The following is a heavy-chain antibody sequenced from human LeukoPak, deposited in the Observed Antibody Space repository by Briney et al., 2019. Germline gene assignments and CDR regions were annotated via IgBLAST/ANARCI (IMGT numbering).Heavy chain of an antibody. J-gene: IGHJ4*02. CDR2: IKQDGSGK. CDR3: AREWGVAVPAAALDY. D-gene: IGHD2-2*01. Sequence: GGSLRLSCAASGFTFSSYGMHWVRQAPGKGLEWVANIKQDGSGKYYVGSVKGRFTISRDNAQNSLYLQMNSLRAEDTAVYYCAREWGVAVPAAALDYWGQGTLVTVSS. V-gene: IGHV3-7*01. CDR1: GFTFSSYG.